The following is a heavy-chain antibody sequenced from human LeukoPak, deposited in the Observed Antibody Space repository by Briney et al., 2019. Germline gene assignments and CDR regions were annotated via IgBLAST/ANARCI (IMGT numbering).Heavy chain of an antibody. CDR3: ARGFGSSWFYS. D-gene: IGHD2-15*01. V-gene: IGHV3-48*04. CDR2: ISSTSSPI. Sequence: GGSLRLSCAASGFMFSSENMNWVRQAPGKGLEWTSYISSTSSPIFYADSVKGRFTISRDNAKNSLWLQMNNLRVEDSAIYYCARGFGSSWFYSWGQGTLVTVSS. J-gene: IGHJ5*01. CDR1: GFMFSSEN.